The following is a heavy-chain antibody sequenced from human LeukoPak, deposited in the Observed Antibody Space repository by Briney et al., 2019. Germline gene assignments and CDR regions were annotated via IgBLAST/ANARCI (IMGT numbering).Heavy chain of an antibody. CDR3: ATYYVGVGGRGH. V-gene: IGHV4-61*03. J-gene: IGHJ4*02. D-gene: IGHD2-21*01. CDR1: GGSVSSDIYH. CDR2: NGNA. Sequence: SETLSLTCIVSGGSVSSDIYHWIWIPQAPGKGLEWIGHNGNANYNPSLQSRVTISIDTSKNHFTLSLNSVTAADTAVYYCATYYVGVGGRGHWGRGTLVTVSS.